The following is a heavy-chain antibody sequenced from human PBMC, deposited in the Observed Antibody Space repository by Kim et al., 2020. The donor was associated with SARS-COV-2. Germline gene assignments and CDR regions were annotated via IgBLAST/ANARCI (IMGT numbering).Heavy chain of an antibody. J-gene: IGHJ5*02. D-gene: IGHD3-3*01. CDR3: AREGVYDFWSGQHPTRFDP. CDR2: INHSGST. Sequence: SETLSLTCAVYGGSFSGYYWSWIRQPPGKGLEWIGEINHSGSTNYNPSLKSRVTISVDTSKNQFSLKLSSVTAADTAVYYCAREGVYDFWSGQHPTRFDPWGQGTLVTVSS. V-gene: IGHV4-34*01. CDR1: GGSFSGYY.